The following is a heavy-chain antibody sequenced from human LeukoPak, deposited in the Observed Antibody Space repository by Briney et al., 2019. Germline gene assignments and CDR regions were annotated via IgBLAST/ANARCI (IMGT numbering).Heavy chain of an antibody. J-gene: IGHJ4*02. CDR1: GFTFSRYW. Sequence: GGSLRLSCAASGFTFSRYWMTWVRQAPGKGLEWVANLNQDGREKYYMDSVTGRFTISRDNAKNSVFLQMNSLGAEDPAVYYCAKDLRVVITHLFDYWGQGTLVTVSS. CDR3: AKDLRVVITHLFDY. V-gene: IGHV3-7*03. CDR2: LNQDGREK. D-gene: IGHD3-22*01.